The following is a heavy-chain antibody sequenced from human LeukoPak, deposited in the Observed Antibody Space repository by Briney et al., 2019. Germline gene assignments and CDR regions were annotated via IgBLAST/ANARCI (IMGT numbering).Heavy chain of an antibody. D-gene: IGHD2-2*01. V-gene: IGHV3-23*01. CDR2: ISGSDGRS. CDR3: GKSAIAPTNKVVVPAAIFY. Sequence: PGGSLRLSCAASGFTFSSYAMSWVRQAPGKGLEWVSGISGSDGRSYYADSVKGRFTISRDSSKNTLYLQMNSLRAADTAVYYCGKSAIAPTNKVVVPAAIFYWGQGTLVTVSS. CDR1: GFTFSSYA. J-gene: IGHJ4*02.